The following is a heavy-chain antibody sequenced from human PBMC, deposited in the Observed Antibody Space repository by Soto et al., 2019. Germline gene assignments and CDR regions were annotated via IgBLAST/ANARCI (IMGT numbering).Heavy chain of an antibody. CDR2: ISYDGSNK. D-gene: IGHD3-10*01. J-gene: IGHJ6*03. Sequence: QVQLVESGGGVVQPGRSLRLSCAASGFTFSSYGMHWVRQAPGKGLEWVAVISYDGSNKYYADSVKGRFTISRDNSKNTLYLQMNSLRAEDTAVYYCAKYVAASGSYSLYYYFYIDVWGKGTTVTVSS. V-gene: IGHV3-30*18. CDR3: AKYVAASGSYSLYYYFYIDV. CDR1: GFTFSSYG.